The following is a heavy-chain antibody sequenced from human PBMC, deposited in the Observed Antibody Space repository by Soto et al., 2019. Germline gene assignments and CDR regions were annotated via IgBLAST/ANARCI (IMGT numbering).Heavy chain of an antibody. CDR2: MNPSTGNT. D-gene: IGHD6-19*01. CDR1: GYTFTSYD. Sequence: QVQLVQSGAEVKKPGASVKVSCKASGYTFTSYDIIWVRQATGQGLEWMGWMNPSTGNTDSAEKFQRRLPMHRNTSMSTVYMELSSPSFEDTAVYYCARGRIIVAGGFDPWGQGTLVTVSS. J-gene: IGHJ5*02. CDR3: ARGRIIVAGGFDP. V-gene: IGHV1-8*01.